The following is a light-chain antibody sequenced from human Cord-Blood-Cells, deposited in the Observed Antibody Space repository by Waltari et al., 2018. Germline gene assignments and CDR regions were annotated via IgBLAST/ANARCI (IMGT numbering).Light chain of an antibody. J-gene: IGLJ2*01. CDR3: NSRDSSGNHLV. CDR1: XXXXXX. Sequence: SSELTQDPAVSVALGXXVRITXXXXXXXXXXXXXYQQKPGQAPVLVIYGKNNRPSGIPDRFSGSSSGNTASLTITGAQAEDEADYYCNSRDSSGNHLVFGGGTKLTVL. CDR2: GKN. V-gene: IGLV3-19*01.